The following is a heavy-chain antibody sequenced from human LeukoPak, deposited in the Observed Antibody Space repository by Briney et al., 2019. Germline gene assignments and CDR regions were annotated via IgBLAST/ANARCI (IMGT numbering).Heavy chain of an antibody. D-gene: IGHD2-21*02. V-gene: IGHV3-21*01. CDR3: ATCSGGDCYSILRYFQH. Sequence: PGGSLRLSCAASGFTFSSYSMNWVRQAPVKGLEWVSSISSSSSYIYYADSVKGRFTISRDNAKNSLYLQMNSLRAEDTAVYYCATCSGGDCYSILRYFQHWGQGTLVTVSS. CDR2: ISSSSSYI. J-gene: IGHJ1*01. CDR1: GFTFSSYS.